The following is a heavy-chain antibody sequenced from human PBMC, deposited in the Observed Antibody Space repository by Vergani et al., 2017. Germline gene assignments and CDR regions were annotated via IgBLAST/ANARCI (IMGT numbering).Heavy chain of an antibody. D-gene: IGHD2-15*01. V-gene: IGHV4-4*03. J-gene: IGHJ3*02. CDR3: ARDPKGYCSGGSCFAVWGDCDI. CDR2: ISHSGST. CDR1: GDSFRSNKW. Sequence: QVQLQESGPGLVKPPGTLSLTCAVSGDSFRSNKWWTWVRQSPGKTLEWIGEISHSGSTNYTPSLKGRVSLSLDTSKNEFSLRLSSVTAADTAVYYCARDPKGYCSGGSCFAVWGDCDIWGRGTTVTVSS.